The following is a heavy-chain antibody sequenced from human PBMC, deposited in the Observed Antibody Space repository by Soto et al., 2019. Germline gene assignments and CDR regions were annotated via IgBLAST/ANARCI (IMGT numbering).Heavy chain of an antibody. CDR1: GYTFTSYG. D-gene: IGHD6-13*01. V-gene: IGHV1-18*04. CDR3: ARGRIAGSPLGLFDI. J-gene: IGHJ3*02. CDR2: ISAYNGNT. Sequence: GASVKVSCKASGYTFTSYGISWVRQAPGQGLEWMGWISAYNGNTNYAQKLQGRVTMTTDTSTSTAYMELRSLRSDDTAVYYCARGRIAGSPLGLFDIWGQGTMVTVSS.